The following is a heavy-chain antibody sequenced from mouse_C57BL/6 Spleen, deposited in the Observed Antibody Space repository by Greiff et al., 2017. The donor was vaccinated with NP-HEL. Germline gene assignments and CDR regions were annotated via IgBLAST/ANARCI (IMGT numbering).Heavy chain of an antibody. CDR3: ARQGGSRNHFDY. D-gene: IGHD1-1*01. Sequence: EVMLVESGGDLVKPGGSLKLSCAASGFTFSSYGMSWVRQTPDKRLEWVATISSGGSYTYYPDSVKGRFTISRDNAKNTLYLQMSSLKSEDTAMYYCARQGGSRNHFDYWGQGTTLTVSS. CDR2: ISSGGSYT. J-gene: IGHJ2*01. CDR1: GFTFSSYG. V-gene: IGHV5-6*01.